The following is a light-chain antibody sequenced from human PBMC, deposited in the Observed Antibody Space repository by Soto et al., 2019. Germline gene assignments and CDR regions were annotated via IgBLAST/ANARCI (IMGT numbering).Light chain of an antibody. V-gene: IGLV2-14*01. J-gene: IGLJ2*01. Sequence: QSALTQPASVSGSPGQSITISCTGTSGDVGGYNYVSWYQQHPGKAPKLMIYEVTYRPSGVSNRFSGSKSGNTASLTISGLQAEDEADYYCSSYTSSSTVVFGAGTTLTVL. CDR3: SSYTSSSTVV. CDR1: SGDVGGYNY. CDR2: EVT.